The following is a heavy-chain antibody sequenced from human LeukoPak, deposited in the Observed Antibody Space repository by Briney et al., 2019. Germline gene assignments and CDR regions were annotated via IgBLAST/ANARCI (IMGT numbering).Heavy chain of an antibody. D-gene: IGHD3-22*01. Sequence: ASVKVSCKASGYTFTGYDINWVRQATGQGLEWMGWTNPNSGNTGYAQKFQGRVTMTRNTSISTAYMELSSLRSEDTAVYYCARGTDSSGYYDGYYGMDVWGQGTTVTVSS. V-gene: IGHV1-8*01. CDR3: ARGTDSSGYYDGYYGMDV. CDR2: TNPNSGNT. CDR1: GYTFTGYD. J-gene: IGHJ6*02.